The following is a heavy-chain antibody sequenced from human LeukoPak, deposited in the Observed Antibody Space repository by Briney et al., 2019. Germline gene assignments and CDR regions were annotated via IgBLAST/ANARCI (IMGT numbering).Heavy chain of an antibody. CDR3: ATVADRAPREYFDY. CDR1: GYTFTGYY. J-gene: IGHJ4*02. Sequence: ASVKVSCKSSGYTFTGYYMHWVRQAPGQGLEGMGWINPNSGGTKYAQKFQGRVTMTRDTSISTAYMERSRLRSDDTAVYYCATVADRAPREYFDYWGEGTLVTVSS. D-gene: IGHD1-26*01. CDR2: INPNSGGT. V-gene: IGHV1-2*02.